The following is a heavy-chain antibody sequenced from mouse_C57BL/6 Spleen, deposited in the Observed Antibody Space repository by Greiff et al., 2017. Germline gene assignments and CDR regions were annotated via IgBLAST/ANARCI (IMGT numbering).Heavy chain of an antibody. CDR2: ISSGGDYI. CDR3: TRDGYDRGGYAMDY. J-gene: IGHJ4*01. D-gene: IGHD2-2*01. CDR1: GFTFSSYA. Sequence: EVKLVESGEGLVKPGGSLKLSCAASGFTFSSYAMSWVRQTPEKRLEWVAYISSGGDYIYYADTVKGRFTISRDNARNTLYLQMSSLKSEDTAMYYCTRDGYDRGGYAMDYWGKGTSVTVSS. V-gene: IGHV5-9-1*02.